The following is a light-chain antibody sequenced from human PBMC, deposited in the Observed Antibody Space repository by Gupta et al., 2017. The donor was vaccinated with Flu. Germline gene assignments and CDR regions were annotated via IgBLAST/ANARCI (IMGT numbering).Light chain of an antibody. J-gene: IGLJ2*01. CDR2: DVS. Sequence: SALTQPASVSGSPGQSITISCTGTSSDISAYNFVSWYQQHPGKAPKLIIYDVSERPSGVATRFSASKSGNTASLTISGRQAEDEADYYCSSDSSSSPLLFGGGTKLTVL. V-gene: IGLV2-14*03. CDR1: SSDISAYNF. CDR3: SSDSSSSPLL.